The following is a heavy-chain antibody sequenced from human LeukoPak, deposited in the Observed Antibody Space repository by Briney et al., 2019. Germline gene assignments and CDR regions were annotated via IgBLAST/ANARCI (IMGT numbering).Heavy chain of an antibody. CDR3: AREVAPLYFHYGMDV. V-gene: IGHV3-33*01. D-gene: IGHD2-21*01. CDR2: TWYDGRNN. Sequence: PGKSLRLSCAAAGFTFSSYGMHWVRQAPGKGLEWVAVTWYDGRNNYYAASVKGRFTISRDDSKTTVYLLMNIPRAEDTAVYYCAREVAPLYFHYGMDVWGEGTTVTVSS. J-gene: IGHJ6*01. CDR1: GFTFSSYG.